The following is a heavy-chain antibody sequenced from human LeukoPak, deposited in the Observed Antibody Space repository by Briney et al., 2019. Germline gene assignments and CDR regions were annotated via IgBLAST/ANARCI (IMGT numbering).Heavy chain of an antibody. V-gene: IGHV3-21*01. CDR3: ARDFGFGIGY. Sequence: PGGSLRLSCAASGLTFSSYSMNWVRQAPGKGLKWVSSISSSSSYIYYADSVKGRFTISRDNAKNSLYLQMNSLRAEDTAVYYCARDFGFGIGYWGQGTLVTVSS. D-gene: IGHD1-14*01. J-gene: IGHJ4*02. CDR2: ISSSSSYI. CDR1: GLTFSSYS.